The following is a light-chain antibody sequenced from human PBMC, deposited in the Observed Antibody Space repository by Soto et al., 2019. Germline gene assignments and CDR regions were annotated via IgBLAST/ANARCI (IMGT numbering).Light chain of an antibody. CDR3: QHYKNLPGT. V-gene: IGKV1-33*01. CDR2: DAS. J-gene: IGKJ5*01. Sequence: DLQMAQSPSSLASSVGDRVTITCQASQDIRNYLNWYQQRPGKAPKLLIYDASNLATGVPSSFSGSGSGTDFTFTISSLQAEDTATYYCQHYKNLPGTFGQGTRLEI. CDR1: QDIRNY.